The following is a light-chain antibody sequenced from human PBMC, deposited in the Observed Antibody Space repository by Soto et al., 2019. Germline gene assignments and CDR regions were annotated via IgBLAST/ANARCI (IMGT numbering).Light chain of an antibody. V-gene: IGKV1-39*01. CDR1: QTIDSY. J-gene: IGKJ2*01. CDR3: QQTRSGIT. CDR2: AAS. Sequence: IQMTQSPPSLSATVGDSVTMTCRASQTIDSYLNWFQQKPGMAPKLLIYAASKLQSGVPSRFRGSGSGTDFTLTIDTLQPDDFASYYCQQTRSGITFGQGNKLAIK.